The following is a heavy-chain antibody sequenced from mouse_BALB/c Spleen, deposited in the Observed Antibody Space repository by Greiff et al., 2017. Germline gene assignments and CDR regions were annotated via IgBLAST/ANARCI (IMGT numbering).Heavy chain of an antibody. D-gene: IGHD2-1*01. CDR2: INPSNGGT. J-gene: IGHJ2*01. CDR1: GYTFTSYY. V-gene: IGHV1S81*02. CDR3: ARSGNYPFDY. Sequence: QVQLKQPGAELVKPGASVKLSCKASGYTFTSYYMYWVKQRPGQGLEWIGGINPSNGGTNFNEKFKSKATLTVDKSSSTAYMQLSSLTSEDSAVYYCARSGNYPFDYWGQGTTLTVSS.